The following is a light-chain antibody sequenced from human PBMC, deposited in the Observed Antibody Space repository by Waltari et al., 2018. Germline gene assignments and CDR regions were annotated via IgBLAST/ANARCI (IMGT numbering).Light chain of an antibody. Sequence: QSALTQPASVSGSPGQSITISCTGTSNDVGGYHYVSWYQQHPGKAPKLMIFDVNDRPSGVSNRFSGSKSGNTASLTISGLQAEDEADYYCNSFTSSSTWVFGGGTKLTVL. CDR2: DVN. CDR3: NSFTSSSTWV. J-gene: IGLJ3*02. CDR1: SNDVGGYHY. V-gene: IGLV2-14*01.